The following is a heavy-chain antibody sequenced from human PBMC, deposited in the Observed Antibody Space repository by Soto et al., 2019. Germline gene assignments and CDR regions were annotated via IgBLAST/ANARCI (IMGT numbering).Heavy chain of an antibody. CDR2: INPSGGST. D-gene: IGHD2-15*01. CDR1: GYTFTSYY. V-gene: IGHV1-46*03. J-gene: IGHJ4*02. CDR3: ARAGGAGSVAATPVFDY. Sequence: QVQLVQSGAEVKKPGASVKVSCKASGYTFTSYYMHWVRQAPGQGLEWMGIINPSGGSTSYAQKFQGRVTMTRDASTSTVYMELSSLRSEDTAVYYCARAGGAGSVAATPVFDYWGQGTLVTVSS.